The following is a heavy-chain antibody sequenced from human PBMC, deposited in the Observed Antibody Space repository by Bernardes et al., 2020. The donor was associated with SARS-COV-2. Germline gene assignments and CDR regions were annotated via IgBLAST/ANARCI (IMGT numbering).Heavy chain of an antibody. CDR2: IRQDGSEE. D-gene: IGHD3-3*01. V-gene: IGHV3-7*01. J-gene: IGHJ1*01. CDR1: GFTFSSYW. Sequence: VGSLRLSCVASGFTFSSYWMSWVRQTPGKGLEWVANIRQDGSEEQYVDSLKGRFTISRDNARNSVYLQLNSLRAEDTAVYYCARASRTLEEHWGQGTRVTVSS. CDR3: ARASRTLEEH.